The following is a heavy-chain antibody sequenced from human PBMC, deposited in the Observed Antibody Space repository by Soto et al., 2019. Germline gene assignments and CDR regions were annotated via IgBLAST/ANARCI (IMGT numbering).Heavy chain of an antibody. D-gene: IGHD3-22*01. CDR1: RFTFSSYW. J-gene: IGHJ4*02. CDR3: ARAEYDYDSSGFPLYYFDY. Sequence: GSLRLSCAASRFTFSSYWMHWVRQAPGKGLVWVSRINSDGSSTSYADSVKGRFTISRYNAKNTLFLQMNSLRAEDTALYYCARAEYDYDSSGFPLYYFDYWGQGTLVTVSS. V-gene: IGHV3-74*01. CDR2: INSDGSST.